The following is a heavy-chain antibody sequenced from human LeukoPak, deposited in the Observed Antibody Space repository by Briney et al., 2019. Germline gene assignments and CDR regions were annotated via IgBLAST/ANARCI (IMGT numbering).Heavy chain of an antibody. CDR2: ISYDGSNK. Sequence: GRSLRLSCAASGFTFSSYGMHWVRQAPGKGLEWVAVISYDGSNKYYADSVKGRFTISRDNAKNSLYLQMNSLRAEDTAVYYCARGLGSGWPYYYYYGMDVWGQGTTVTVSS. CDR3: ARGLGSGWPYYYYYGMDV. J-gene: IGHJ6*02. D-gene: IGHD6-19*01. V-gene: IGHV3-30*03. CDR1: GFTFSSYG.